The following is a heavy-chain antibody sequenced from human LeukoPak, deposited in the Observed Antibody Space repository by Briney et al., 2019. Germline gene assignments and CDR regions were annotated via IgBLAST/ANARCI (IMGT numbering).Heavy chain of an antibody. V-gene: IGHV3-7*01. J-gene: IGHJ5*02. CDR1: GFTFSSYW. D-gene: IGHD3-3*01. Sequence: PGGSLRLSCAASGFTFSSYWMSWVRQAPGKGLEWVANIKQDGSEKYYVDSVKGRFTISRDNAKNSLYLQMNSLRAEDTAVYYCASYGSHYDFWSGYYLGFDPWGQGTLVTVSS. CDR2: IKQDGSEK. CDR3: ASYGSHYDFWSGYYLGFDP.